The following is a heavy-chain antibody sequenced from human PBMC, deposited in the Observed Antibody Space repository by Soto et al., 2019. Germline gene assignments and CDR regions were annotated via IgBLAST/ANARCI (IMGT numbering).Heavy chain of an antibody. CDR2: IYYSGST. CDR1: GGSISSYY. J-gene: IGHJ4*02. D-gene: IGHD6-19*01. V-gene: IGHV4-59*08. Sequence: TLSLTCTVSGGSISSYYWSWIRQPPGKGLEWIGYIYYSGSTNYNPSLKSRVTISVDTSKNQFSLKLSSVTAADTAVYYCARHERYSSGDIDYWGQGTLVTVSS. CDR3: ARHERYSSGDIDY.